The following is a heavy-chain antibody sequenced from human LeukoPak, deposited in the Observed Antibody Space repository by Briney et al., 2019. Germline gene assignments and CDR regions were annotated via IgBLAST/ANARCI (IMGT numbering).Heavy chain of an antibody. CDR3: ARMAAAKSAALDY. V-gene: IGHV4-59*01. D-gene: IGHD6-13*01. CDR2: IYYSGST. Sequence: NPSETLSLTCTVSGGSISSYYWSWIRQPPGKGLEWIGYIYYSGSTNYNPSLKSRVTISVDMSKNQFSLKLSSVTAADTAVYYCARMAAAKSAALDYWGQGTLVTVSS. CDR1: GGSISSYY. J-gene: IGHJ4*02.